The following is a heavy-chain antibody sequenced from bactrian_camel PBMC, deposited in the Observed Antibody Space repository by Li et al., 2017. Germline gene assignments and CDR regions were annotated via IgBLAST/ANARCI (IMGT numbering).Heavy chain of an antibody. V-gene: IGHV3-3*01. CDR2: ILSDDNTT. CDR1: GHTHTKYC. CDR3: AADLLLMRPLEASEYKY. Sequence: VQLVESGGGSVQSGGSLTLSCQVSGHTHTKYCMGWFRQVPGKERDGIVLILSDDNTTYYADAVKGRFTVSYDSAKHMVYLEINYLRPEDTAMYYCAADLLLMRPLEASEYKYWGQGTQVTVS. J-gene: IGHJ4*01. D-gene: IGHD8*01.